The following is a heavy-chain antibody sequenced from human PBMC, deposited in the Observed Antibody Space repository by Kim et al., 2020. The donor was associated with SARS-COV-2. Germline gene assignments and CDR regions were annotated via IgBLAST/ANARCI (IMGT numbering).Heavy chain of an antibody. CDR2: INPNSGGT. V-gene: IGHV1-2*02. D-gene: IGHD1-1*01. CDR3: ASGYSIWNVFSFCYFDY. CDR1: GYTFTDYY. J-gene: IGHJ4*02. Sequence: ASVKVSCKASGYTFTDYYLHWVRQAPGQGLEWMGWINPNSGGTNYAQKFQGRVTMTRDTSISTAYMELSGLRSDDTAVYYCASGYSIWNVFSFCYFDYWGQGALVTVSS.